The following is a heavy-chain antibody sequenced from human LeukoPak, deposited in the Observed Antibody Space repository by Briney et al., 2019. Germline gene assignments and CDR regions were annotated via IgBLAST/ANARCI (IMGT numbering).Heavy chain of an antibody. CDR1: GGYISSGGYY. CDR3: ARVLGGLLDYYYYGMDV. V-gene: IGHV4-31*03. Sequence: PSQTLSLTCTVSGGYISSGGYYWSWIRQHPGKGLEWIGYIYYSGSTYYNPSLKSRVTISVDTSKNQFSLKLSSVTAADTAVYYCARVLGGLLDYYYYGMDVWGQGTTVTVSS. J-gene: IGHJ6*02. CDR2: IYYSGST. D-gene: IGHD3-16*01.